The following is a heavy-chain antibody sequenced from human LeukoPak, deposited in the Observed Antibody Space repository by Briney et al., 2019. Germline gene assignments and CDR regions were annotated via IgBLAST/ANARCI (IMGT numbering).Heavy chain of an antibody. D-gene: IGHD5-24*01. CDR2: INIDGRST. CDR1: GFTFSSSW. V-gene: IGHV3-74*01. CDR3: ARAGFGEMATIDDAFDI. J-gene: IGHJ3*02. Sequence: QSGGSLRLSCVASGFTFSSSWMHWVRQDPGKGLLWVSLINIDGRSTTYADSVKGRFTISRDNAKNTLYLQMNSLRAEDMAVYYCARAGFGEMATIDDAFDIWGQGTMVTVSS.